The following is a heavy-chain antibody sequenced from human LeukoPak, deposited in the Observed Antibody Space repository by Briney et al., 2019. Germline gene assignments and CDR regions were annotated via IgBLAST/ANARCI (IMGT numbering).Heavy chain of an antibody. CDR3: ARGARMYQLLFIGWFDP. CDR2: INHSGST. CDR1: AGSLSGYY. V-gene: IGHV4-34*01. Sequence: SETLSLTCAVYAGSLSGYYWSWIRQPPGKGLEWIGEINHSGSTNYNPSLKSRVTISVDTSKNQFSLKLSSVTAADTAVYYCARGARMYQLLFIGWFDPWGQGTLVTVSS. D-gene: IGHD2-2*01. J-gene: IGHJ5*02.